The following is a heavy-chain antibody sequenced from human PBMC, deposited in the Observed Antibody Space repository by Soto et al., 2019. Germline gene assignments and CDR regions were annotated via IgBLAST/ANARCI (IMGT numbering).Heavy chain of an antibody. CDR3: ARVKYGYLRPPTYRFDP. CDR2: INPESGAT. Sequence: ASVKVSCKASGYTFTAYYIHWVRQAPGHGLEWMARINPESGATYSAPKFQGRVTVTSDTSISTASMELSSLRSDDTAVHYRARVKYGYLRPPTYRFDPWGQGTLVSVSS. CDR1: GYTFTAYY. V-gene: IGHV1-2*06. D-gene: IGHD5-18*01. J-gene: IGHJ5*02.